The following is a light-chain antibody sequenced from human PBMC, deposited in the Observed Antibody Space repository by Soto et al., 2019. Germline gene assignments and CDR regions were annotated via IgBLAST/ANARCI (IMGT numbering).Light chain of an antibody. V-gene: IGKV3-15*01. CDR3: QQYNKWPT. CDR1: QNVSRD. CDR2: VAS. J-gene: IGKJ1*01. Sequence: DIVMTQSPATLSVSPGERATLSCRASQNVSRDLAWYQHRPGQAPRLLIYVASTRATGIPARFSGSGSGPEFTLSITSMQSEDFALYYCQQYNKWPTFGQGTKVEVK.